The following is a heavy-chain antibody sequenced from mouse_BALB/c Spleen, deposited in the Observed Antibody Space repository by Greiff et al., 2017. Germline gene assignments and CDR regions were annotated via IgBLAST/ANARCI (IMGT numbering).Heavy chain of an antibody. CDR2: IYPSDSYT. V-gene: IGHV1-69*02. J-gene: IGHJ4*01. CDR3: TWVDGYYEDAMDY. Sequence: QVQLQQPGAELVRPGASVKLSCKASGYTFTSYWINWVKQRPGQGLEWIGNIYPSDSYTNYNQKFKDKATLTVDKSSSTAYMQLSSPTSEDSAVYYCTWVDGYYEDAMDYWGQGTSVTVSS. CDR1: GYTFTSYW. D-gene: IGHD2-3*01.